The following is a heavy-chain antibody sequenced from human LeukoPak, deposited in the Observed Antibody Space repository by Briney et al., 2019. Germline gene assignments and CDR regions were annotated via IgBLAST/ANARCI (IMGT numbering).Heavy chain of an antibody. CDR1: GFTFNNYW. CDR3: ARDRPWYFYGSGMNILDY. CDR2: IEEDGSEN. Sequence: PGGSLRLSCAASGFTFNNYWMSWVRQAPGKGLEWVANIEEDGSENYYVDSVKGRFRFTISRDNAKNSVYRQMNSLRAEDAAVYYCARDRPWYFYGSGMNILDYWGQGTLVTVSS. D-gene: IGHD3-10*01. J-gene: IGHJ4*02. V-gene: IGHV3-7*01.